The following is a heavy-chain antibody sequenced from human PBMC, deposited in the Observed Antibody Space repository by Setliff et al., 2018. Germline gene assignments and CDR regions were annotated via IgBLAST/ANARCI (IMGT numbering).Heavy chain of an antibody. CDR3: ARASRFGTIRYRGDYYMDV. J-gene: IGHJ6*03. D-gene: IGHD3-10*01. Sequence: ASVKVSCKASGFTFRTFSFSWIRQAPGQGLEYMGWINTNTGNPSYAQGFTGRFVFSLDTSVSTAYLQISSLKAEDTAVYYCARASRFGTIRYRGDYYMDVWGKGTTVTGSS. V-gene: IGHV7-4-1*02. CDR2: INTNTGNP. CDR1: GFTFRTFS.